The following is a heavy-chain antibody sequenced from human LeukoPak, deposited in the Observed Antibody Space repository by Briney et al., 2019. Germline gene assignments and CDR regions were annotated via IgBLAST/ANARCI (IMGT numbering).Heavy chain of an antibody. J-gene: IGHJ4*02. Sequence: NPSETLSLTCTVSGGSISSYYWSWIRQPPGKGLEWIGEINHSGSTNYNPSLKSRVTISVDTSKNQFSLKLSSVTAADTAVYYCAREGIAEGVDYWGQGTLVTVSS. CDR1: GGSISSYY. CDR2: INHSGST. D-gene: IGHD3-16*01. CDR3: AREGIAEGVDY. V-gene: IGHV4-34*01.